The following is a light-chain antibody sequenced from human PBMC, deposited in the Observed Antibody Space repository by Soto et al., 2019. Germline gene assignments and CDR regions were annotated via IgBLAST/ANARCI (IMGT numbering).Light chain of an antibody. V-gene: IGKV2-28*01. Sequence: DIVMTQAPLSLPVTPGEPASISCRSSQTLLHLNGNKYLDWYLQKQGQSPQLMIYLGSNRASGVPDRFSGIESGTDGTMKISRVQAEDGWMYDGMQALQNTVTFGQGTRLEIK. J-gene: IGKJ5*01. CDR2: LGS. CDR3: MQALQNTVT. CDR1: QTLLHLNGNKY.